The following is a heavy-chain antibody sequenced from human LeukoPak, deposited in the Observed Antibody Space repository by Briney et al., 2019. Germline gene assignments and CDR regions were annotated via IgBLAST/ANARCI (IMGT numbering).Heavy chain of an antibody. Sequence: SETLSLTCTVSGASISSHYWSWIRQPPGRGLEWIGYIHYTGITSFDPSLKSRLTMSIDTSKSQFSLNLNSVTAADTAVYYCARVYDYGKFDFWGPGAPHTVSS. V-gene: IGHV4-59*11. CDR1: GASISSHY. D-gene: IGHD5-12*01. CDR3: ARVYDYGKFDF. J-gene: IGHJ4*02. CDR2: IHYTGIT.